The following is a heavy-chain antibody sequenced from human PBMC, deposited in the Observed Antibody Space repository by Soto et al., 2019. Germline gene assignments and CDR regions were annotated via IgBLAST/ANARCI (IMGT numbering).Heavy chain of an antibody. CDR3: ARLPSRHWVDY. CDR2: MVYGVST. CDR1: GRCMNSRGYD. Sequence: DTLSLGGAVSGRCMNSRGYDWGWIRQPPGKGLEWIGSMVYGVSTYYNPSLKSRVTVSVDTSKNPFSLNLRSVTAADTAVYYCARLPSRHWVDYWGQGTLGTVSS. D-gene: IGHD3-16*01. J-gene: IGHJ4*02. V-gene: IGHV4-39*01.